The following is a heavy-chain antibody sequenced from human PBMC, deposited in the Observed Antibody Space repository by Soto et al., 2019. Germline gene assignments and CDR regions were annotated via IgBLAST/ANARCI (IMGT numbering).Heavy chain of an antibody. CDR1: GYTFTSYA. J-gene: IGHJ4*02. D-gene: IGHD4-17*01. V-gene: IGHV1-3*01. CDR3: ARAPPYGEYVHSLDY. Sequence: VESGAEVKQPGSSVKVSCKASGYTFTSYAMHWVRQAPGQRLEWMGWINAGNCNTKYSQQFQGRVTYTRNTSATTAYMELSSLRSENTAVYYCARAPPYGEYVHSLDYWGQRTLVTVAS. CDR2: INAGNCNT.